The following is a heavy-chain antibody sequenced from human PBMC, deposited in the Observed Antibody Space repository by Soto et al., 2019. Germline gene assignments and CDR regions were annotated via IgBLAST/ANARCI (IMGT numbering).Heavy chain of an antibody. CDR2: IYYSGST. CDR1: GGSVSSGSYY. D-gene: IGHD6-13*01. V-gene: IGHV4-61*01. CDR3: SRAPIAAAGIPSGWFDP. Sequence: PSETLSLTCTVSGGSVSSGSYYWSWIRQPPGKGLEWIGYIYYSGSTNYNPSLKSRVTISVDTSKNQFSLKLSSVTAADTAVYYCSRAPIAAAGIPSGWFDPWGQGTLVTVSS. J-gene: IGHJ5*02.